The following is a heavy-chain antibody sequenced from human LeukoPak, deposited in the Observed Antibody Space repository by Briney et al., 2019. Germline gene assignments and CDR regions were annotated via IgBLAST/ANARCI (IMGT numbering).Heavy chain of an antibody. V-gene: IGHV4-38-2*01. Sequence: SETLSLTCAVSGYSISSGYYWGWIRQPPGKGLEWIGSIYHSGSIYYNPSLKSRVTISVDTSKNQFSLKLSSVTAADTAVYYCARLGYYDFWSGYYHFDYWGQGTLVTVSS. J-gene: IGHJ4*02. CDR1: GYSISSGYY. CDR3: ARLGYYDFWSGYYHFDY. D-gene: IGHD3-3*01. CDR2: IYHSGSI.